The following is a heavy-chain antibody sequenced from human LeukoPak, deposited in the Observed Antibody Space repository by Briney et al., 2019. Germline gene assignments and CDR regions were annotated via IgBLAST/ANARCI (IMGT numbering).Heavy chain of an antibody. Sequence: SETLSLTCTVSGGSISSYYWSWIRQPPGKGLEWIGYIPYSGSTNYNPSLKSRVTISVDTSKNQFSLKLTSVTSADTAVYYCARWGRYYDSSLFDYWGQGTLVTVSS. J-gene: IGHJ4*02. D-gene: IGHD3-22*01. CDR3: ARWGRYYDSSLFDY. CDR2: IPYSGST. CDR1: GGSISSYY. V-gene: IGHV4-59*08.